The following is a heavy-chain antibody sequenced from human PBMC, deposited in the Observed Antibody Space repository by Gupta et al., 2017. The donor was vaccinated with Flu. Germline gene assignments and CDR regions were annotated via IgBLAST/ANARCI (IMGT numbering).Heavy chain of an antibody. J-gene: IGHJ6*02. CDR1: GDTFPGYY. V-gene: IGHV1-2*02. CDR3: AIARIAAADHGGMDV. CDR2: INPNSGGT. D-gene: IGHD6-13*01. Sequence: VQLVQSGAEVKKPGASVTVSCKASGDTFPGYYMHWVRQAPGQGLEWMGWINPNSGGTNYAQNFQGRVTMTRDTSISTAYMELSRLRSDDTAVYYCAIARIAAADHGGMDVWGQGTTVTVSS.